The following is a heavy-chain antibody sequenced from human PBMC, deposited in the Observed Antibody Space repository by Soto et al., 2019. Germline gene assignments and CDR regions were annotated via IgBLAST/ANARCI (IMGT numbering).Heavy chain of an antibody. D-gene: IGHD6-6*01. CDR3: AKDSSIAARLAYFDY. CDR1: GFTFDDYA. Sequence: GGSLRLSCAASGFTFDDYAMHWVRQAPGKGLEWVSGISWNSGSIGYADSVKGRFTISRDNAKNSQYLQKNSLRAEDTALYYCAKDSSIAARLAYFDYWGQGT. CDR2: ISWNSGSI. V-gene: IGHV3-9*01. J-gene: IGHJ4*02.